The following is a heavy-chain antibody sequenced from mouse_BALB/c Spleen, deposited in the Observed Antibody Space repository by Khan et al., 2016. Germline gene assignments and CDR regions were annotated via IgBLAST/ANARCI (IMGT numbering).Heavy chain of an antibody. Sequence: VQLKESGAELVKPGASVKLSCTASGFNIKDTYMHWVKQRPEQGLEWIGRIDPANGNTKYDPKFQGKATITADTSSNTAYLQLSSLTSEDTAVYYCASVILYYFDYWGQVTTLTVSS. CDR1: GFNIKDTY. CDR2: IDPANGNT. V-gene: IGHV14-3*02. J-gene: IGHJ2*01. CDR3: ASVILYYFDY.